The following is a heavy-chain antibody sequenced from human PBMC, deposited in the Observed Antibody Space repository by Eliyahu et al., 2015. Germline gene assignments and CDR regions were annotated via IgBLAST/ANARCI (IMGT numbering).Heavy chain of an antibody. D-gene: IGHD1-14*01. V-gene: IGHV3-11*01. CDR1: GFXFXDSX. J-gene: IGHJ5*02. Sequence: QVQVVESGGGLVKPGGSLXLFCAASGFXFXDSXXXWIRQAPGKGLGWVSFINTVGTTIYYTDSVKGRFTISRDNAKNTLYLQMNSLRAEDTAVYFCARERNPYGDFLIDLWGPGTLVTVSS. CDR3: ARERNPYGDFLIDL. CDR2: INTVGTTI.